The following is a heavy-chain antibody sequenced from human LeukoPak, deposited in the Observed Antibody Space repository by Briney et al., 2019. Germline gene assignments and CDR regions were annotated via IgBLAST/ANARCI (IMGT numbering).Heavy chain of an antibody. CDR1: GFTFSSYA. D-gene: IGHD6-13*01. CDR3: AKDRGAAMDY. J-gene: IGHJ4*02. CDR2: ISGSGGST. V-gene: IGHV3-23*01. Sequence: GGSVRLCCAASGFTFSSYAMSWVRQAPGKGLEWVSAISGSGGSTYYADSVKGRFTISRDNSKNTLYLQMNSLRAEDTAVYYCAKDRGAAMDYWGQGTLVTVSS.